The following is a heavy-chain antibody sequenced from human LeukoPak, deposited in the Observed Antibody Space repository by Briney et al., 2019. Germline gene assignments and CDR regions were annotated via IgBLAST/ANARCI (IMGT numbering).Heavy chain of an antibody. D-gene: IGHD2-21*02. J-gene: IGHJ6*02. V-gene: IGHV1-69*04. CDR2: IIPIFGIA. CDR1: GGTFSSYA. CDR3: ARGDSHYYYYYGMDV. Sequence: GASVKVSCKASGGTFSSYAISWVRQAPGQGLEWMGRIIPIFGIANYAQKFQGRVTITADKSTSTAYIELSSLRSEDTAVYHCARGDSHYYYYYGMDVWGQGTTVTVSS.